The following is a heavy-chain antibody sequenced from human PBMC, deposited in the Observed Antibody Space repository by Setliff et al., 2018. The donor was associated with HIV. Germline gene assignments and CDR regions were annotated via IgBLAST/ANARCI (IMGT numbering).Heavy chain of an antibody. CDR1: GGSISGYY. V-gene: IGHV4-59*01. J-gene: IGHJ4*02. CDR2: IDYRGST. Sequence: SETLSLTCTVSGGSISGYYWSWIRQPPGKGLEWIGDIDYRGSTNYNPSLQSRVIISADTSKNQFSLKLSSVTAADTAVYYCARGSYLAARPRVRYYDSWGQGTLVTVSS. D-gene: IGHD6-6*01. CDR3: ARGSYLAARPRVRYYDS.